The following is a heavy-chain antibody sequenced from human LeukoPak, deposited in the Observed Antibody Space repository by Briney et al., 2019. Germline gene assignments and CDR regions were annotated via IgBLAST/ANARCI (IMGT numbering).Heavy chain of an antibody. CDR2: IIHSGGT. Sequence: SETLSLTCAVSGGSFDGYSYTWIRQPPGKGLEWIGEIIHSGGTSYNPSLKSRLTISVDTSRKQFSLKLTSVTAADTALYFCARGSLAFRRVAGIFSWGQGTQVTVSS. CDR1: GGSFDGYS. V-gene: IGHV4-34*01. D-gene: IGHD6-19*01. J-gene: IGHJ5*02. CDR3: ARGSLAFRRVAGIFS.